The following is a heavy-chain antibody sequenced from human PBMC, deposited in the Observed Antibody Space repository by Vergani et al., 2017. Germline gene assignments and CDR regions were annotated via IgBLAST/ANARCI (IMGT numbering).Heavy chain of an antibody. CDR2: ISSSSSTI. V-gene: IGHV3-48*03. J-gene: IGHJ4*02. CDR3: LVYYDSSSYFDY. D-gene: IGHD3-22*01. Sequence: EVQLVESGGGLVQPGGSLRLSCAASGFTFSSYEMNWVRQAPGKRLEWVSYISSSSSTIYYADSVKGRFTISRDNAKNSLYLQMNSLRAEDTAVYYCLVYYDSSSYFDYWGQGTLVTVSS. CDR1: GFTFSSYE.